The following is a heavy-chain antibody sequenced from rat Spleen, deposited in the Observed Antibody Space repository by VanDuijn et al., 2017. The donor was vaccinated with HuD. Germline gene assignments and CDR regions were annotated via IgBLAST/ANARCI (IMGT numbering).Heavy chain of an antibody. Sequence: EVQLVESDGGLVQPGRSLKLSCAASGFTFSDYYMAWVRQAPTKGLEWVASISTGGCNTYYRDSVKGRFTISRDNAKNTQYLQVDSLRSEDTATYYCARRHYGYTDYFDYWGQGVMVTVSS. D-gene: IGHD1-9*01. CDR2: ISTGGCNT. V-gene: IGHV5S13*01. J-gene: IGHJ2*01. CDR3: ARRHYGYTDYFDY. CDR1: GFTFSDYY.